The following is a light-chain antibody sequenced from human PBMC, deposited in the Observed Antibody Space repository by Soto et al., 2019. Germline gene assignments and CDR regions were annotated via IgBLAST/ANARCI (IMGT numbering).Light chain of an antibody. V-gene: IGKV3-15*01. J-gene: IGKJ1*01. CDR1: QSVSSN. CDR3: QQYNNWPPWT. CDR2: GAS. Sequence: VMTQSPATLSVSPGERATLSCRASQSVSSNLAWYQQRPGQAPRLLIYGASTRATGIPARFSGSGSGTEFTLTISSLQSEDFAVYFCQQYNNWPPWTFGQGTKVEIK.